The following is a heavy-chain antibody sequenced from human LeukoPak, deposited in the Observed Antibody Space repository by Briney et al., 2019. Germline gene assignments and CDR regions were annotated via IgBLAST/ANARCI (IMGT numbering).Heavy chain of an antibody. Sequence: ASVKVSCKASGHTFTNYYLHWVRQAPGQGLEWMGVINPSGGNTTYAQKSQGRVTMTSDTSTTTVYMELSSLRSEDTAVYYCARAMKADDFWSGYFLSYYSGMDVWGQGTTVIVSS. CDR2: INPSGGNT. D-gene: IGHD3-3*01. CDR1: GHTFTNYY. J-gene: IGHJ6*02. V-gene: IGHV1-46*01. CDR3: ARAMKADDFWSGYFLSYYSGMDV.